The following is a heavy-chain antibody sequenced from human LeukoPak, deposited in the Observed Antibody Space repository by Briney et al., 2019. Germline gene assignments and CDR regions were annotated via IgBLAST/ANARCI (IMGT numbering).Heavy chain of an antibody. CDR2: ISYDGSNK. CDR1: GYTFSSYS. V-gene: IGHV3-30*03. Sequence: GGSLRLSCAASGYTFSSYSMHWVRQAPGKGLEWVAVISYDGSNKYYADSVKGRFTISRDNSKNTLYLQMNSLRAEDTAVNYCARVWGHYDYVWGSYRYDDYWGQGTLVTVSS. J-gene: IGHJ4*02. D-gene: IGHD3-16*02. CDR3: ARVWGHYDYVWGSYRYDDY.